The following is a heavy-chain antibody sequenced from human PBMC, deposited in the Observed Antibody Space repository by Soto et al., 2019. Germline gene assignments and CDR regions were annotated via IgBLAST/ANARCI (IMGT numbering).Heavy chain of an antibody. CDR2: ISSSSSYI. Sequence: EVQLVESGGGLVKPGGSLRLSCAASGFTFSSYSMNWVSQAPGKGLEWVSSISSSSSYIYYADSVKGCFTISRDNAKNSMYLQMHSLRAEDTAVYYCARASGGIDYWGQGTLVTVSS. V-gene: IGHV3-21*01. CDR3: ARASGGIDY. CDR1: GFTFSSYS. J-gene: IGHJ4*02. D-gene: IGHD6-19*01.